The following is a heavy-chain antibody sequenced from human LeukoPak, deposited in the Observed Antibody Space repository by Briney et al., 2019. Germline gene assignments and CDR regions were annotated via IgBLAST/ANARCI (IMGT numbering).Heavy chain of an antibody. CDR1: GLTFTSSA. D-gene: IGHD5-24*01. J-gene: IGHJ6*02. V-gene: IGHV1-58*02. Sequence: ASVKVSCKASGLTFTSSAMQWVRQARGQRLEWIGWIVVGSGNTNYAQKFQERVTITRDMSTSTAYMELSSLRSEDTAVYYCAAIINYYGMDVWGQGTTVTVSS. CDR2: IVVGSGNT. CDR3: AAIINYYGMDV.